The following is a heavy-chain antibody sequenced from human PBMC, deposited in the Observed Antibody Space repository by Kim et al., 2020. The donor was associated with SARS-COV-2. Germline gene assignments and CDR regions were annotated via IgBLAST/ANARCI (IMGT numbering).Heavy chain of an antibody. CDR2: ITARGGGT. J-gene: IGHJ4*02. CDR3: AKGSNHDLSGPVSNFDS. Sequence: GGSLRLSCAASGFTFDNYAMNWVRQTPGKGLEWVSSITARGGGTYYADSVKGRSTISRDNSKNTLFLHLNSLRAEDTAVYYCAKGSNHDLSGPVSNFDSWGQGTLVFVSS. V-gene: IGHV3-23*01. D-gene: IGHD3-22*01. CDR1: GFTFDNYA.